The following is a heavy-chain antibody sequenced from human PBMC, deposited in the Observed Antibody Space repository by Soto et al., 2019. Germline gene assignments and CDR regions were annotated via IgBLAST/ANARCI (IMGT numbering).Heavy chain of an antibody. D-gene: IGHD3-3*01. Sequence: GGSLRLSCAASGFTFSNAWMSWVRHAPGKGLEWVGRIKSKTDGGTTDYAAPVKGRFTISRDDSKNTLYLQMNSLKTEDTAVYYCTTALWKDLTIFGVVDDYWGQGTLVTVSS. V-gene: IGHV3-15*01. CDR3: TTALWKDLTIFGVVDDY. J-gene: IGHJ4*02. CDR1: GFTFSNAW. CDR2: IKSKTDGGTT.